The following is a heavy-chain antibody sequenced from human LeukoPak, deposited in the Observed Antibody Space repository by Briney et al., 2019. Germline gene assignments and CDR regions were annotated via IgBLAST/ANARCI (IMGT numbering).Heavy chain of an antibody. CDR1: GFTVSSNY. D-gene: IGHD6-13*01. CDR2: IYSDGTT. Sequence: GGSLRLSCAASGFTVSSNYMSWVRQAPGKGLEWVSVIYSDGTTYNTDSVKGRFTISRDNSKNTLHLQINSLRAEDTAMYYCARAIAAAGTGLYNWGQGTLLTVSS. CDR3: ARAIAAAGTGLYN. V-gene: IGHV3-53*01. J-gene: IGHJ4*02.